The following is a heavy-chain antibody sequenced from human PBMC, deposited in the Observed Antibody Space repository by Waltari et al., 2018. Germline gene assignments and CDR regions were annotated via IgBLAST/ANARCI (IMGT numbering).Heavy chain of an antibody. CDR3: AKDGKAEDYSYMDV. Sequence: VESGGGAVQFGGSLRLSCVASGFKFDDSAMHWVRQRPGKGLEWVSVSRWETSVTSYADSVKGRFSSSRDNRKNSLYLQMNSLEPEDTALYYCAKDGKAEDYSYMDVWGKGTTVTVSS. CDR2: SRWETSVT. V-gene: IGHV3-43D*03. J-gene: IGHJ6*04. D-gene: IGHD1-26*01. CDR1: GFKFDDSA.